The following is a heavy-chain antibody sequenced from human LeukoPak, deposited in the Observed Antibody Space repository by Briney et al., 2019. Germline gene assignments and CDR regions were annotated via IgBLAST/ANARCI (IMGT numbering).Heavy chain of an antibody. J-gene: IGHJ4*02. CDR1: GFTFSSYA. CDR2: ISYDGSNK. V-gene: IGHV3-30-3*01. D-gene: IGHD2-2*01. Sequence: GGSLRLSCAASGFTFSSYAMHWVRQAPGKGLEWVAVISYDGSNKYYADSVKGRSTISRDNSKNTLYLQMNSLRAEDTAVYYCARGYCSSTSCPIDYWGQGTLVTVSS. CDR3: ARGYCSSTSCPIDY.